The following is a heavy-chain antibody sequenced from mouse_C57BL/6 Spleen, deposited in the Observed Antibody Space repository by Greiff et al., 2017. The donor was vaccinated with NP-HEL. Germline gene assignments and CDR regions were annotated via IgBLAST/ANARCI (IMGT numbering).Heavy chain of an antibody. CDR3: ARYGTTVGYFDY. J-gene: IGHJ2*01. V-gene: IGHV1-19*01. CDR2: INPYNGGT. D-gene: IGHD1-1*01. CDR1: GYTFTDYY. Sequence: EVQLQQSGPVLVKPGASVKMSCKASGYTFTDYYMNWVKQSHGKSLEWIGVINPYNGGTSYNQKFKGKATLTVDKSSSTAYMELNSLTSEDSAVYYCARYGTTVGYFDYWGQGTTLTVSS.